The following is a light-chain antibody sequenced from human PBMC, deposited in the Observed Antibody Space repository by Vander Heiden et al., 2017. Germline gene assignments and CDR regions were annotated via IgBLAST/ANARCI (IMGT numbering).Light chain of an antibody. J-gene: IGKJ2*01. V-gene: IGKV1-39*01. CDR2: AAS. CDR3: QQSYSTPYT. CDR1: QSISSY. Sequence: DIQMTQSPSSLSASVGDRVTITCRASQSISSYLNWYQQKPGKAPNLLIYAASSLQSGVPSRFSGSGPGTDFTLTISSLQPEDFATYYCQQSYSTPYTFGQGTKLEIK.